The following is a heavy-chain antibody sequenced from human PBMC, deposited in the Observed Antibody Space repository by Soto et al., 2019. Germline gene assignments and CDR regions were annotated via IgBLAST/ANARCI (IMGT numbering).Heavy chain of an antibody. D-gene: IGHD4-4*01. V-gene: IGHV1-58*01. CDR1: GFTFTSSA. CDR3: AAEGVTTGLYYYYYGMDV. J-gene: IGHJ6*02. CDR2: IVVGSGNT. Sequence: SVKVSCKASGFTFTSSAVQWVRQARGQRLEWIGWIVVGSGNTNYAQKFQERVTITRDMSTSTAYMELSSLRSEDTAVYYCAAEGVTTGLYYYYYGMDVWGQGTTVTVSS.